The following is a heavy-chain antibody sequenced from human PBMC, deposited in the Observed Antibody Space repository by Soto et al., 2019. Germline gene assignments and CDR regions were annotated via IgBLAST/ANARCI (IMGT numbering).Heavy chain of an antibody. D-gene: IGHD5-18*01. CDR2: IWFDGSNK. CDR3: ARDLGYNYGHPFDY. CDR1: GFTFSGYT. V-gene: IGHV3-33*01. Sequence: QVQLVESGGGVVQPGRSLRLSCAASGFTFSGYTIHWVRQAPGKGLEWLALIWFDGSNKYYADSVKGRFTISRDNARNTLYLQMNSLRAEDTAVYDCARDLGYNYGHPFDYWGQGTLVTVSS. J-gene: IGHJ4*02.